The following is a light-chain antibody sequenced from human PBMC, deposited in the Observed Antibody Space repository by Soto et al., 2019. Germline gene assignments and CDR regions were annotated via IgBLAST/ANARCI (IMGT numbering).Light chain of an antibody. CDR1: SSNVGSYKL. CDR2: EVD. Sequence: QSVLTQPASVSGSPGQSITISCTGTSSNVGSYKLVSWYQQHTGKAPKLIVFEVDKRPSGFSNRFSGSKSGNTAYLTISGLKVEDEADYYCCLSGGRPAYVFGTRTKVTVL. V-gene: IGLV2-23*02. J-gene: IGLJ1*01. CDR3: CLSGGRPAYV.